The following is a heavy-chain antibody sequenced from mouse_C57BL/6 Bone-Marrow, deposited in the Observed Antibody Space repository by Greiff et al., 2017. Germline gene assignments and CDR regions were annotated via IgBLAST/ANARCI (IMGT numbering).Heavy chain of an antibody. D-gene: IGHD2-5*01. CDR2: INPGSGGT. V-gene: IGHV1-54*01. J-gene: IGHJ4*01. CDR3: AKGRGYGDSKRNFLYAMDY. Sequence: QVQLQQSGAELVRPGTSVKVSCKASGYAFTNYLIEWVKQRPGQGLEWIGVINPGSGGTNYNEKFKGKATLTADKSSSTAYMQLSSLTSEDSAVYFCAKGRGYGDSKRNFLYAMDYWGQGTSVTVSS. CDR1: GYAFTNYL.